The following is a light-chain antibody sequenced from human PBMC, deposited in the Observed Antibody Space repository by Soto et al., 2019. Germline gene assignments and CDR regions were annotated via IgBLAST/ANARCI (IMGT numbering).Light chain of an antibody. V-gene: IGLV2-14*01. Sequence: HSALTRPASVSGSPGQSITISCTGTSSDVGGYNYVSWYQQHPGKAPKLMIYEVSNWPSGVSSRFSGSKSGNTASLTISGLQAEDEADYYCSSYTSSSTYVFGTGTKVTVL. J-gene: IGLJ1*01. CDR3: SSYTSSSTYV. CDR1: SSDVGGYNY. CDR2: EVS.